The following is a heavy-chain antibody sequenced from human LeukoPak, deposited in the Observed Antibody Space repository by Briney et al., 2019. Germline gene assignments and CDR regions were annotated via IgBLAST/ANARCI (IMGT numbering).Heavy chain of an antibody. V-gene: IGHV3-23*01. CDR1: GFTFSSYA. D-gene: IGHD6-19*01. Sequence: PGGSLRLSCAASGFTFSSYAVSWVRQAPGKGLEWVSAISGSGGSTYYADSVKGRLTITRDNSKNTQYLQMNSLRAEDTAVYDCAKDVHYSSGWEDYFDYWGQGTLVTVSS. CDR3: AKDVHYSSGWEDYFDY. J-gene: IGHJ4*02. CDR2: ISGSGGST.